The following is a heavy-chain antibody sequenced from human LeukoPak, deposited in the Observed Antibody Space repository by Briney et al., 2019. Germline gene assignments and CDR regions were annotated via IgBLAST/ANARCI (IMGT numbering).Heavy chain of an antibody. CDR1: GFTFSSHA. V-gene: IGHV3-30*04. CDR3: ARASTHYDILTGEMN. Sequence: GGSLRLSCAASGFTFSSHAMHWVRQAPGKGLEWVAVISYDGSNKYYADSVKGRFTISRDNSKNTLYLQMNSLRAEDTAVYYCARASTHYDILTGEMNWGQGTLVTVSS. D-gene: IGHD3-9*01. J-gene: IGHJ4*02. CDR2: ISYDGSNK.